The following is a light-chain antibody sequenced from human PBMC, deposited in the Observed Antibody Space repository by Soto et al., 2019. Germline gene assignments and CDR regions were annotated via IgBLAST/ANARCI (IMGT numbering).Light chain of an antibody. CDR3: QQYNNWPPVT. Sequence: EIVMTQSPATLSVSPGERATLSCRASQSVSNNLAWYQQKPGQTPRLLIYGASTRATGIPVRFSGSGSGTEFTLAISSLQSEDFAVYYCQQYNNWPPVTFGQGTKLEIK. CDR1: QSVSNN. CDR2: GAS. V-gene: IGKV3-15*01. J-gene: IGKJ2*01.